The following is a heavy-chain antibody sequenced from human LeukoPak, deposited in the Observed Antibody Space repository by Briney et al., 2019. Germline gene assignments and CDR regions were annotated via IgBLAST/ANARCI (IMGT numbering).Heavy chain of an antibody. CDR3: AKEGSGWYYLDY. CDR1: GFRFSSYD. D-gene: IGHD6-19*01. CDR2: IESDGTKE. V-gene: IGHV3-30*02. Sequence: PGGSLRLSCAASGFRFSSYDIHWARQAPGKGLEWVTFIESDGTKEYYADSVKGRFTISRDNSKNTVYVQMNTLRAEDTAVYYCAKEGSGWYYLDYWGQGTVVTVSS. J-gene: IGHJ4*02.